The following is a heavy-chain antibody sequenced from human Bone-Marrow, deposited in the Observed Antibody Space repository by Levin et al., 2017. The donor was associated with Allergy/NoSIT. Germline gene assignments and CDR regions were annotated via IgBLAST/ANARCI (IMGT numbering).Heavy chain of an antibody. CDR2: IYYSGST. J-gene: IGHJ5*01. CDR1: GASISSFY. D-gene: IGHD2-2*01. Sequence: GSLRLSCTVSGASISSFYWSWIRQPPGKGLEWIGYIYYSGSTNYTPSLKSRVSMSADMSRNQVYLTMSSVTAADTAVYYCARQAVPAAMNGFDSWGQGTLVTVSS. V-gene: IGHV4-59*08. CDR3: ARQAVPAAMNGFDS.